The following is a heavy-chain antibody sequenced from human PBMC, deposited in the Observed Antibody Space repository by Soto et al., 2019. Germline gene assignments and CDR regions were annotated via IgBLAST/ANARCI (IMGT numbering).Heavy chain of an antibody. Sequence: SETLSLTCAVSGGSISSSNWWSWVRQPPGKGLEWIGENYHSGSTNYNPSLKSRVTISVDKSKNQFSLKLSSVTAADTAVYYCARDRSGGFGDLYGMDVWGQGTTVTVSS. J-gene: IGHJ6*02. V-gene: IGHV4-4*02. D-gene: IGHD3-10*01. CDR2: NYHSGST. CDR3: ARDRSGGFGDLYGMDV. CDR1: GGSISSSNW.